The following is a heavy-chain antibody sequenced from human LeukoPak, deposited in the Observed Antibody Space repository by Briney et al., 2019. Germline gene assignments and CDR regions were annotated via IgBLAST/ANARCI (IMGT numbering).Heavy chain of an antibody. CDR3: ASLYSSSSSYYFDY. CDR2: ISAYNGNT. V-gene: IGHV1-18*01. J-gene: IGHJ4*02. D-gene: IGHD6-6*01. Sequence: ASVKVSCKASGYTFTSYGISWVRQAPGQGLEWMGWISAYNGNTNYAQKLQGRVTMTTDTSTSTAYMELRSLRSDDTAVYYCASLYSSSSSYYFDYWGQGTLVTVSS. CDR1: GYTFTSYG.